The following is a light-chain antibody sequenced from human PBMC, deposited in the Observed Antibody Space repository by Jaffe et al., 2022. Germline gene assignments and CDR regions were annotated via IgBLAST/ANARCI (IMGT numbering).Light chain of an antibody. Sequence: QSALTQPPSVSGSPGQSVTISCTGTSSDVGRYNRVSWYQQAPGTAPKLMIYEVNNRPSGVPDRFSGSKSGNTASLTISGLQAEDEADYYCGSYTSTNTRVFGGGTKLTVL. J-gene: IGLJ3*02. CDR2: EVN. CDR1: SSDVGRYNR. V-gene: IGLV2-18*02. CDR3: GSYTSTNTRV.